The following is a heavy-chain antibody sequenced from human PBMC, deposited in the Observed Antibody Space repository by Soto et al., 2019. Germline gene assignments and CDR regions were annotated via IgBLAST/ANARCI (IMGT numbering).Heavy chain of an antibody. V-gene: IGHV1-18*01. Sequence: ASVKVSCKASGYTFTSYGISWVRQAPGQGLEWMGWISAYNGNTNYAQKLQGRVTMTTDTSTSTAYMELRSLRSDDTAVYYCARDRDDFWSGYSFPPYYYYMDVWAKGTTVTVSS. D-gene: IGHD3-3*01. CDR2: ISAYNGNT. CDR3: ARDRDDFWSGYSFPPYYYYMDV. CDR1: GYTFTSYG. J-gene: IGHJ6*03.